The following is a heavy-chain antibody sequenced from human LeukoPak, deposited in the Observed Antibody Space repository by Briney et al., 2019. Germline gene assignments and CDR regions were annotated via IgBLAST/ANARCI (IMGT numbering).Heavy chain of an antibody. CDR3: ARDRRADYGRNNDAFDL. CDR1: GFIFSDYD. J-gene: IGHJ3*01. CDR2: IGTGVDT. V-gene: IGHV3-13*01. Sequence: GGSLRLSCVASGFIFSDYDMHWVRQAPGKGLEWVSHIGTGVDTHFSDSVKGRFAISRDNARNSLYLQINCLRAKDTAIYYCARDRRADYGRNNDAFDLWGHGTVVTVSS. D-gene: IGHD4-23*01.